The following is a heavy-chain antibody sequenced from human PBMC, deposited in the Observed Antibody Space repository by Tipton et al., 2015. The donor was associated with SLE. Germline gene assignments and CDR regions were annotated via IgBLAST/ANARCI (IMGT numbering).Heavy chain of an antibody. CDR2: IGVNPSNR. CDR1: GFTFSKSG. Sequence: LSLTCAASGFTFSKSGMTWVRQAPGKGLEWVSGIGVNPSNRDYADSVKGRFTISRDNSNNTLYLEMNSLRVEDTAVYSCAKVHNPMRYWYMDVWGKGTTVTVSS. J-gene: IGHJ6*03. V-gene: IGHV3-23*01. D-gene: IGHD1-14*01. CDR3: AKVHNPMRYWYMDV.